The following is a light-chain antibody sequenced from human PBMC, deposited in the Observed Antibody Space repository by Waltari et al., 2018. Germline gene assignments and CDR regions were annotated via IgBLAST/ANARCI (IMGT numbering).Light chain of an antibody. J-gene: IGLJ3*02. V-gene: IGLV7-46*01. Sequence: WSQGKPGQAPRTRLYETSNRHSWTPARFAGSRLGGKSALSLSGAEPEDEAEYYCVISYSGALFVFGGGTNLTVL. CDR2: ETS. CDR3: VISYSGALFV.